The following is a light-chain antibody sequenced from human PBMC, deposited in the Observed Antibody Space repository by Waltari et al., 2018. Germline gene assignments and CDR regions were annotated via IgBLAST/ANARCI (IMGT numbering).Light chain of an antibody. Sequence: QSALTQPASVSGSPGQSLTISCTGTSSDVGGYNYVSWYQQPPGKAPKLMIYDVSKRPAGVANRFSGSKSGNTASLTISGLQAEDEADYYCSSYTSSSTRFGTGTKVTVL. CDR1: SSDVGGYNY. J-gene: IGLJ1*01. CDR2: DVS. V-gene: IGLV2-14*01. CDR3: SSYTSSSTR.